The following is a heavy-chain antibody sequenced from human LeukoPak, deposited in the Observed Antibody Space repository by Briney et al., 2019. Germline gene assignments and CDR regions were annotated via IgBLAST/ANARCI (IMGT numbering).Heavy chain of an antibody. CDR2: INPNSGGT. D-gene: IGHD3-10*01. CDR3: AGCVWFGSSTRVPYYYYYGMDV. Sequence: EASVKVSCKASGYTFTGYYMHWVRQAPGQGLEWMGWINPNSGGTNYAQKFQGRVTMTRDTSISTAYMELSRLRSDDTAVYYCAGCVWFGSSTRVPYYYYYGMDVWGQGTTVTVSS. CDR1: GYTFTGYY. J-gene: IGHJ6*02. V-gene: IGHV1-2*02.